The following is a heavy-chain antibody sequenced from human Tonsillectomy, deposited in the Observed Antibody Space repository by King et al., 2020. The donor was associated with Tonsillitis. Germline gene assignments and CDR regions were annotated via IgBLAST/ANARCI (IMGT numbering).Heavy chain of an antibody. V-gene: IGHV3-30*18. CDR3: AKDHYSNSWWQLLGY. CDR1: GFTFSSYG. CDR2: ISYDGSNE. D-gene: IGHD6-13*01. Sequence: QLVQSGGGVVQPGRSLRLSCAASGFTFSSYGMHWVRQAPGKGLEWVAVISYDGSNEYYVDSVKGRFTISRDNSKNTLYLQMNSLRAEDTAVYYCAKDHYSNSWWQLLGYWGQGTLVTVSS. J-gene: IGHJ4*02.